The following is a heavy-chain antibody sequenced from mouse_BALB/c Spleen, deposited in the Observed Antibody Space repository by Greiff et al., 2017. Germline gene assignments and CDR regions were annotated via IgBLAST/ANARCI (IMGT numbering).Heavy chain of an antibody. CDR2: ISYSGST. Sequence: VQLKESGPGLVKPSQSLSLTCTVTGYSITSDYAWNWIRQFPGNKLEWMGYISYSGSTSYNPSLKSRISITRDTSKNQFFLQLNSVTTEDTATYYCASDGYAMDYWGQGTSVTVSS. V-gene: IGHV3-2*02. J-gene: IGHJ4*01. CDR1: GYSITSDYA. CDR3: ASDGYAMDY.